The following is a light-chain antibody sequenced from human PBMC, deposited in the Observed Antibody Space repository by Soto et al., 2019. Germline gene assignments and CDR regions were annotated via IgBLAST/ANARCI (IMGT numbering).Light chain of an antibody. V-gene: IGKV1-5*03. CDR2: KAS. CDR1: QSISSW. J-gene: IGKJ4*01. CDR3: QQYNSYSTT. Sequence: DIQMTQSPSTLSASVGDRVTITCRASQSISSWLAWYQQKPGKAPKLLIYKASSLESGVASRFSGSGSGTEFTLTISSLQPDDFSTYYCQQYNSYSTTFGGGTNVEIK.